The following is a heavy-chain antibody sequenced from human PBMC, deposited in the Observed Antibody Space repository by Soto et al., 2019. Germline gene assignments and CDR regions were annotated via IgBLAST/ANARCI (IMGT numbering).Heavy chain of an antibody. CDR3: AKGGLVGYCSGGSCYYGAFDI. CDR2: ISWNSGSI. Sequence: EVQLVESGGGLVQPGRSLRLSCAASGFTFDDYAMHWVRQAPGKGLEWVSGISWNSGSIGYADSVKGRFTISRDNAKNSLYLQMNSLRAEDTALYYCAKGGLVGYCSGGSCYYGAFDIWGQGTMVTVSS. V-gene: IGHV3-9*01. D-gene: IGHD2-15*01. CDR1: GFTFDDYA. J-gene: IGHJ3*02.